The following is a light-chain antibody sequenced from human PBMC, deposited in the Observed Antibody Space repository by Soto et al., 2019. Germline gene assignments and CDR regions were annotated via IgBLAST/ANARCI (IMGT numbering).Light chain of an antibody. CDR2: DAS. J-gene: IGKJ1*01. CDR1: ESIRTS. V-gene: IGKV1-39*01. CDR3: QQSFDLPRT. Sequence: DIQMTQSPSSLSASVGDRVTITCRASESIRTSLNWYQKKAGKAPKFLIYDASNLESGVPSRFTGSGFGTDFTPTISTLQPEDFATYYCQQSFDLPRTFGQGTTVDIK.